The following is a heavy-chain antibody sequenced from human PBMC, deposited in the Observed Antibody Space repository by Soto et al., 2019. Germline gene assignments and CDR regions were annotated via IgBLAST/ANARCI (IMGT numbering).Heavy chain of an antibody. Sequence: SETLSLTCTVSGGSISSYYWSWIRQPPGKGLEWIGYIYYSGSTNYNPSLKSRVTISVDTSKNQFSLKLSSVTAADTAVYYCARDRYEYSSSSVLNWFDPWGQGTLVTVSA. V-gene: IGHV4-59*01. J-gene: IGHJ5*02. CDR3: ARDRYEYSSSSVLNWFDP. CDR1: GGSISSYY. D-gene: IGHD6-6*01. CDR2: IYYSGST.